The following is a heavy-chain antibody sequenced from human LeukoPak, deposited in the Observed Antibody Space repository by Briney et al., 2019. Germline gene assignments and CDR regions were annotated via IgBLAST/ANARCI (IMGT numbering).Heavy chain of an antibody. V-gene: IGHV3-30*02. CDR1: GFTFSSYG. D-gene: IGHD3-10*01. CDR2: IRYDGSNK. Sequence: QSGGSLRLSCAASGFTFSSYGMHWVRQAPGKGLEWVAFIRYDGSNKYYADSVKGRFTISRDNSKNTLYLQMNSLRAEDTAVYYCAKVLWFGELSDFDYWGQGTLVTVSS. CDR3: AKVLWFGELSDFDY. J-gene: IGHJ4*02.